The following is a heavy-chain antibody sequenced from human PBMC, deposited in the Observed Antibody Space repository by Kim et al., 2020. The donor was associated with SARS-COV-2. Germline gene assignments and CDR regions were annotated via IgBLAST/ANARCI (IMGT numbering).Heavy chain of an antibody. CDR2: IKRKTDGGTT. J-gene: IGHJ4*02. V-gene: IGHV3-15*01. Sequence: GGSLRLSCAASGFTFSNVWMSWVRQAPGKGLEWVGRIKRKTDGGTTDYAAPVKGRFTISRDDSKNTLYLQMNSLKTEDTAVYYCTTDPPLISMVRGVISPHSLDYWGQGTLVTVSS. CDR1: GFTFSNVW. CDR3: TTDPPLISMVRGVISPHSLDY. D-gene: IGHD3-10*01.